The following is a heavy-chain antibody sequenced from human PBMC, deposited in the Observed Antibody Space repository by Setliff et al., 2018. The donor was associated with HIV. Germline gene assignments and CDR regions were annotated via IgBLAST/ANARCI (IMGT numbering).Heavy chain of an antibody. CDR1: GGTFSSYA. V-gene: IGHV1-69*13. Sequence: GASVKVSCKASGGTFSSYAINWVRQAPGQGLEWMGGIIPIFGTANYIQKFQGRVTITADESTSTAYMELSSLRSEDTAVYYCARGFHYYDSSGYGDAFDIWGQGTMVTVSS. CDR3: ARGFHYYDSSGYGDAFDI. J-gene: IGHJ3*02. CDR2: IIPIFGTA. D-gene: IGHD3-22*01.